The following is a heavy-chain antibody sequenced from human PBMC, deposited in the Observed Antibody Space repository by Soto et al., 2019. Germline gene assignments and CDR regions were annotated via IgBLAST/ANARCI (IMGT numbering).Heavy chain of an antibody. V-gene: IGHV3-21*01. J-gene: IGHJ6*03. D-gene: IGHD2-2*01. Sequence: PGGSLRLSCAASGFTFSSYSMNWVRQAPGKGLEWVSSISSSSSYIYYADSVKGRFTISRDNAKNSLYLQMNSLRAEDTAVYYCAREVVPAAMLELDYYYYYMDVWGKGTTVTVSS. CDR2: ISSSSSYI. CDR3: AREVVPAAMLELDYYYYYMDV. CDR1: GFTFSSYS.